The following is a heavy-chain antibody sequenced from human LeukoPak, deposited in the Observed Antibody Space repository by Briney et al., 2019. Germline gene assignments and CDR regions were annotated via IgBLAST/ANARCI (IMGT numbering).Heavy chain of an antibody. CDR1: GFTFSNYW. J-gene: IGHJ3*02. CDR3: ARVLLGVVRTSLDAFDI. V-gene: IGHV3-7*01. D-gene: IGHD3-3*01. CDR2: IKQDGSEK. Sequence: QPGGSLRLSCAASGFTFSNYWMHWVRQPPGKGLEWVGTIKQDGSEKFYVDSVKGRFTISRDNSKNSLYLQMNSLRAEDTAVYYCARVLLGVVRTSLDAFDIWGQGTMVTVSS.